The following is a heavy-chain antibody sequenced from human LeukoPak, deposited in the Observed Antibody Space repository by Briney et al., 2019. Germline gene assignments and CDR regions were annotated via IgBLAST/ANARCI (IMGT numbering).Heavy chain of an antibody. V-gene: IGHV3-30*04. D-gene: IGHD3-22*01. CDR1: GFTFSTYA. CDR2: ISYDGNNK. J-gene: IGHJ4*02. Sequence: QPGGSLRLSCAASGFTFSTYAMHWVRQAPGKGLEWVAVISYDGNNKYYADAVKGRFSISRDNSENTLYVQMDSLRPEDRAVYYCARDGGPGTLPPYYLDYWGQGTLVTVSS. CDR3: ARDGGPGTLPPYYLDY.